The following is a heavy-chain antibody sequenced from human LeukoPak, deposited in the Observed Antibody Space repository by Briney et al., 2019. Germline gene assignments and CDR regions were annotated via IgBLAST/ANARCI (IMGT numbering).Heavy chain of an antibody. CDR3: ARGGQLVLPVDY. J-gene: IGHJ4*02. CDR2: INHSGST. Sequence: SETLSLTCAVYGGSFSGYYWSWIRQPPVKGLEWIGEINHSGSTNYNPSLKSRVTISVDTSKNQFSLKLSSVTAADTAVYYCARGGQLVLPVDYWGQGTLVTVSS. V-gene: IGHV4-34*01. D-gene: IGHD6-13*01. CDR1: GGSFSGYY.